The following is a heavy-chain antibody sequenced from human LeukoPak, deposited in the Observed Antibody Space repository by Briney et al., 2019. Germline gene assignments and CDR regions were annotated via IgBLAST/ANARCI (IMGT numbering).Heavy chain of an antibody. Sequence: GGSLRLSCAASGLTVSTSTMHWVRQAPGKGLEYVSGVGSDGFSTYYGNSVKGRFTISRDNAKNTLYLQMDSLRAEDMAVYYCARGSLVHYYGSGSYRIRAGFDSWGQGTLVTVSS. V-gene: IGHV3-64*01. J-gene: IGHJ4*02. CDR1: GLTVSTST. CDR3: ARGSLVHYYGSGSYRIRAGFDS. CDR2: VGSDGFST. D-gene: IGHD3-10*01.